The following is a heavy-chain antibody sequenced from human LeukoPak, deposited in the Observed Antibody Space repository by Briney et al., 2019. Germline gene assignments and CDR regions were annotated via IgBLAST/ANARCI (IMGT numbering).Heavy chain of an antibody. CDR2: IKQEGSEK. CDR3: ARAIPTYYYDSSDYYFGY. D-gene: IGHD3-22*01. V-gene: IGHV3-7*01. CDR1: GFTFSSYW. J-gene: IGHJ4*02. Sequence: PGGSLRLSCAASGFTFSSYWMSWVRQAPGKGLEWVANIKQEGSEKYYVDSVKGRFTLSRDNAKNSLYLQMNSLRAEDTAVYYCARAIPTYYYDSSDYYFGYWGQGTLVTVSS.